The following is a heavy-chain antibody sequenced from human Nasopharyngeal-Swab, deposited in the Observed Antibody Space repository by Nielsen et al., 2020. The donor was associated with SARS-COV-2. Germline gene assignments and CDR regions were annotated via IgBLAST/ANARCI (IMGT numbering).Heavy chain of an antibody. V-gene: IGHV4-39*07. CDR2: VSYGEGT. D-gene: IGHD5-12*01. Sequence: SETLSLTCTVSGGSITSTSHYWVWIRQPPGKGLVWIGCVSYGEGTYHNPSLKSRVTVSVDTSKNQFSLKLTSLTAADTDVYYCAGDGAYSGYDWAYWGQGTLVTVSS. CDR3: AGDGAYSGYDWAY. J-gene: IGHJ4*02. CDR1: GGSITSTSHY.